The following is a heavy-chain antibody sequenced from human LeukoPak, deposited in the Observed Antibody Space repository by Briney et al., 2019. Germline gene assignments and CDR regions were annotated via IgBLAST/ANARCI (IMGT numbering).Heavy chain of an antibody. D-gene: IGHD6-19*01. V-gene: IGHV3-9*01. CDR1: GFTFDDYG. CDR3: AKDRAVAGIASDFDY. CDR2: ISWNSGII. J-gene: IGHJ4*02. Sequence: GGSLRLSCTASGFTFDDYGMHWVRQAPGKGLEWVAGISWNSGIIGYADSVKGRFTISRDNAKNSLYLQMNSLRADDTALYYCAKDRAVAGIASDFDYWGQGTLVTVSS.